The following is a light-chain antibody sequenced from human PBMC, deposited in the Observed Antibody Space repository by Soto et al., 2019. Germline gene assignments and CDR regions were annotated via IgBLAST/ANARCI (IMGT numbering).Light chain of an antibody. CDR3: QQLNSYPRT. CDR2: GAS. Sequence: DIQLTQSPSFLSASVGDRVTITCRASQGISSYLAWYQQKPGKAPKLLIYGASTLQSGAPSSFSGSGSGTEFTLTISSLQPEDSATYYCQQLNSYPRTFGQGTKVDIK. CDR1: QGISSY. J-gene: IGKJ1*01. V-gene: IGKV1-9*01.